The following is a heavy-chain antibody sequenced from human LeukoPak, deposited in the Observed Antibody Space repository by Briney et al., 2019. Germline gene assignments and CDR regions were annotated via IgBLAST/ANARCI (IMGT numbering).Heavy chain of an antibody. CDR3: ARVQRYDFWSGYSMFFDY. V-gene: IGHV1-8*01. D-gene: IGHD3-3*01. CDR1: GYTFTSYD. Sequence: ASVKVSCKASGYTFTSYDINWVRQATGQGLEWMGWMNPNSGNTGYAQKFQGRATMTRNTSISTAYMELSSLRSEDTAVYYCARVQRYDFWSGYSMFFDYWGQGTLVTVSS. J-gene: IGHJ4*02. CDR2: MNPNSGNT.